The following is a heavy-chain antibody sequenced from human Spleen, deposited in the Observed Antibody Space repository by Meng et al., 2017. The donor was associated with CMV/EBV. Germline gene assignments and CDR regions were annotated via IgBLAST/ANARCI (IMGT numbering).Heavy chain of an antibody. CDR3: ARVVPSPNPHYYGMDV. J-gene: IGHJ6*02. V-gene: IGHV1-2*02. CDR1: GYTFTGYQ. CDR2: INPNRGVT. D-gene: IGHD2-8*01. Sequence: ASVKVSCKASGYTFTGYQIHWVRQAPGQGLEWMGLINPNRGVTAYVQKFQGRVTMTRDTSITTAYLELSRLRSDDTAVYYCARVVPSPNPHYYGMDVWGQGTTVTVSS.